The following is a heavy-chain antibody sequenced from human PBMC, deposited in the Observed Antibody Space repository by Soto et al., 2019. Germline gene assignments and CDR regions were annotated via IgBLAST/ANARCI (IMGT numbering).Heavy chain of an antibody. V-gene: IGHV4-38-2*02. D-gene: IGHD2-8*01. CDR2: IYHSGNA. CDR3: ARDLGKGVKINWFDT. CDR1: GFSISSGYY. Sequence: SETLSLTCAVSGFSISSGYYWGWIRQPPGKGLEWIGSIYHSGNANYNPSLKSRVTISVDTSRNQFSLKLTSVTAADTAVYYCARDLGKGVKINWFDTWGQGTLVTVSS. J-gene: IGHJ5*02.